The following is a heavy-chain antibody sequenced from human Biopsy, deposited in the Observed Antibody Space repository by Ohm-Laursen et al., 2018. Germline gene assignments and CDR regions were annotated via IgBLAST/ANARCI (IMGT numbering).Heavy chain of an antibody. CDR3: GNEVHGRDY. Sequence: GTLSPTCTVSGDSIRNYYWSWIRQAAGKGLEWIGRIYPGGGTIYNPSLKSRVTMSVDTSKNHFSLNLNSVTAADTAVYLCGNEVHGRDYWGLGAQVTVSS. CDR1: GDSIRNYY. D-gene: IGHD2-15*01. J-gene: IGHJ4*02. CDR2: IYPGGGT. V-gene: IGHV4-4*07.